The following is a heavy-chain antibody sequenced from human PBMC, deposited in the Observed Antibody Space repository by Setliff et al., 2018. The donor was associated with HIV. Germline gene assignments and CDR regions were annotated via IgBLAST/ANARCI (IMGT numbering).Heavy chain of an antibody. Sequence: SCAVSGFTFISYGMYWVRQAPGKGLEWVAFIRYDGSYRYYVDSVKGRFTIPRDNSKNTMFLQMNSLRVEDTAIYYCAKMHTAMDPDTFDIWGQGTRGTVSS. D-gene: IGHD5-18*01. J-gene: IGHJ3*02. CDR1: GFTFISYG. CDR3: AKMHTAMDPDTFDI. V-gene: IGHV3-30*02. CDR2: IRYDGSYR.